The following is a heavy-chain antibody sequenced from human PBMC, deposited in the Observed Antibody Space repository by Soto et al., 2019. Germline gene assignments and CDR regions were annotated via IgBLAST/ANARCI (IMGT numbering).Heavy chain of an antibody. J-gene: IGHJ5*02. CDR1: GGSVTSRNW. CDR3: ARQELELDWFDP. Sequence: QVQLQEAGPGLVQPAGTLSLTCTVSGGSVTSRNWWIWVRQPPGKGLEWIGAIHHSGTTDYNPSLKSRATIAVDKSKNHFSLRLTSVTASDTAIYYCARQELELDWFDPWGQGTLVSVSS. V-gene: IGHV4-4*02. D-gene: IGHD1-7*01. CDR2: IHHSGTT.